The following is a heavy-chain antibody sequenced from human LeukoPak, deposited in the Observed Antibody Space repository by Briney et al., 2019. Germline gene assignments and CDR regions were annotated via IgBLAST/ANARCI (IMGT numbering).Heavy chain of an antibody. D-gene: IGHD4/OR15-4a*01. V-gene: IGHV3-7*01. J-gene: IGHJ4*02. CDR2: IKQDGSET. CDR1: GFTFSNYW. Sequence: GGSLRLSCAASGFTFSNYWMSWVRQAPGKGLEWVANIKQDGSETYYVDSVKGRFTISRDNAKNSLNLQMNSLRAEDTAVYYCARDFRGADYWGQGTLVTVSS. CDR3: ARDFRGADY.